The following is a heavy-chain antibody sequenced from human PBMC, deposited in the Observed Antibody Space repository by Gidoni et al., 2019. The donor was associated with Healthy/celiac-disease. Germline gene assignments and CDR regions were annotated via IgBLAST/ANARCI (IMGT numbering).Heavy chain of an antibody. Sequence: QVQLVESGGGVVQPGRSLRLSCAASGFTFSSYGLHWVRQAPGKGLEWAAVIWYDGSNKYYADSVKGRFTISRDNSKNTLYLQMNSLRAEDTAVYYCAREGGYCSGGSCYFYYYGMDVWGQGTTVTVSS. CDR2: IWYDGSNK. D-gene: IGHD2-15*01. CDR3: AREGGYCSGGSCYFYYYGMDV. V-gene: IGHV3-33*01. CDR1: GFTFSSYG. J-gene: IGHJ6*02.